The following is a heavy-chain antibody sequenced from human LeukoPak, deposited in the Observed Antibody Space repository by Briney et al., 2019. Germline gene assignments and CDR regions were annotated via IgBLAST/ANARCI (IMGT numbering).Heavy chain of an antibody. V-gene: IGHV3-30*02. Sequence: GGSLRLSCAASGFSFSSSGMHWVRQAPGKGPEWVAFTRFDDSYKAYGNSVKGRFTISRDNSKNTLYLQMDSLRSDDTAVYYCAKSSARITWFDPWGQGTLVIVSS. D-gene: IGHD5-24*01. J-gene: IGHJ5*02. CDR2: TRFDDSYK. CDR1: GFSFSSSG. CDR3: AKSSARITWFDP.